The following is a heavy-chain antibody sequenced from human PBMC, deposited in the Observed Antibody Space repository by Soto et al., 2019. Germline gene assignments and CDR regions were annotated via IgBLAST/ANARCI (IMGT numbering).Heavy chain of an antibody. CDR1: GFTFSDYG. CDR3: VRDWAYCGGDCPYYYGLDV. V-gene: IGHV3-33*01. Sequence: PGGSLRLSCAASGFTFSDYGMHWVRQAPGKGLEWVAVIWYNGNNKFYTDSVKGRFTVSRDNSKNTLYLQINSLRAEDTAVYYCVRDWAYCGGDCPYYYGLDVWGQGTTVTVSS. CDR2: IWYNGNNK. D-gene: IGHD2-21*02. J-gene: IGHJ6*02.